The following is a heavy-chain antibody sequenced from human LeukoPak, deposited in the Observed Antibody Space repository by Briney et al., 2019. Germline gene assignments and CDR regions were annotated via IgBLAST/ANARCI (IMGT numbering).Heavy chain of an antibody. D-gene: IGHD4-17*01. Sequence: PGGSLRLSCAASGFPFSASAMTWVRQAPGKGLEWVLHILSTGTTYYADSVRGRFTISRDNSKNTLYLLMTSLRADDTAVYYCATVKYDYGDPVGWFDPWGQGTLVTVSS. J-gene: IGHJ5*02. CDR3: ATVKYDYGDPVGWFDP. CDR2: ILSTGTT. V-gene: IGHV3-23*01. CDR1: GFPFSASA.